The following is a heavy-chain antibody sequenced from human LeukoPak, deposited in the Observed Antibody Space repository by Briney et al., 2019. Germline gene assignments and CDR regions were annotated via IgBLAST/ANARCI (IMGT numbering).Heavy chain of an antibody. Sequence: GGSLRLSCAASGFTFDDYGMSWVRQAPGKGLEWVSGINWNGGSTGYADSVKGRFTISRDNAKNSLYLQMNSLRAEDTALYHCARTRLRSYYYMDVWGKGTTVTVSS. D-gene: IGHD3-3*01. V-gene: IGHV3-20*01. CDR1: GFTFDDYG. CDR2: INWNGGST. CDR3: ARTRLRSYYYMDV. J-gene: IGHJ6*03.